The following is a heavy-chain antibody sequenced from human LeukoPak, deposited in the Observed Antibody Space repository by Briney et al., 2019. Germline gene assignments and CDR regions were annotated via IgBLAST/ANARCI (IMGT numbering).Heavy chain of an antibody. Sequence: ASVKFSCKVSGYTLTDLSMHWVRQAPGKGLEWMGGFDPEDGETIYAQNFQGRVTMTEDTSTVTAYMEVRSLRSEDTAVYYCATSSGYGFLFEYWGQGTLVTVSS. CDR2: FDPEDGET. D-gene: IGHD3-22*01. CDR1: GYTLTDLS. CDR3: ATSSGYGFLFEY. J-gene: IGHJ4*02. V-gene: IGHV1-24*01.